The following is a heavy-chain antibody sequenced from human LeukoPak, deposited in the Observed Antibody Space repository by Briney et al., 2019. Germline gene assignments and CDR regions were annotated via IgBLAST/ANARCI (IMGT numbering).Heavy chain of an antibody. CDR3: ARDALYYYGSGSYYPDKNYYYYFGMDV. V-gene: IGHV4-59*01. CDR1: GGSISSYY. J-gene: IGHJ6*02. D-gene: IGHD3-10*01. Sequence: PSETLSLTCTVSGGSISSYYWSWIRQPPGKGLECIGYIYYCGSHNYHPSLKSRVTISVDTSKNQFSLKLSSVTAADTALYYCARDALYYYGSGSYYPDKNYYYYFGMDVWGQGTTVTVSS. CDR2: IYYCGSH.